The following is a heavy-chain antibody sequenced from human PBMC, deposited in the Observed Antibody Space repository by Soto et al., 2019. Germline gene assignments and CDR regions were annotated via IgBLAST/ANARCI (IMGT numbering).Heavy chain of an antibody. D-gene: IGHD3-22*01. CDR1: GVTFSRYA. CDR3: ANGGLYSSEPRFDY. V-gene: IGHV3-23*01. CDR2: ISGSGAST. J-gene: IGHJ4*02. Sequence: GGSLRLSCAASGVTFSRYAMSWVRQAPGKGLEWVSSISGSGASTYYADSVKGRLIISRDNSKNTLYLQMNSLRAEDTAVYYCANGGLYSSEPRFDYWGQGTLVTVSS.